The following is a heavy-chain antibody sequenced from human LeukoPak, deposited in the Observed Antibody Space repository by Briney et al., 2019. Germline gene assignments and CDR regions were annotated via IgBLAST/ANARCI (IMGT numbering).Heavy chain of an antibody. CDR2: IFHSGTT. D-gene: IGHD3-10*01. V-gene: IGHV4-38-2*02. CDR3: ARALRPGSNYFFYGMDV. J-gene: IGHJ6*04. Sequence: PSETLSLTCTVSGYSINSGYFWGWIRQPPGKGLEYIGTIFHSGTTYYNPSLKSRVTISLDTSTNDFSLKLSSVTAADTAVYYCARALRPGSNYFFYGMDVWGKGTTVTVSS. CDR1: GYSINSGYF.